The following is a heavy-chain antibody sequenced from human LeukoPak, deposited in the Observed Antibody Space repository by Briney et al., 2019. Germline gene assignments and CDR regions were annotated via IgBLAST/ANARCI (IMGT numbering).Heavy chain of an antibody. CDR3: ATGNILTGNCFDF. Sequence: KPSGTLSLTCAVYGGSITGYYWSWIRQTPGRGLEWVGEIHYTAATRYNPSLKSRATLSTDTSKNQFSLRLTSVTPADTAVYYCATGNILTGNCFDFWGQGALVTVSS. J-gene: IGHJ4*02. D-gene: IGHD3-9*01. V-gene: IGHV4-34*01. CDR2: IHYTAAT. CDR1: GGSITGYY.